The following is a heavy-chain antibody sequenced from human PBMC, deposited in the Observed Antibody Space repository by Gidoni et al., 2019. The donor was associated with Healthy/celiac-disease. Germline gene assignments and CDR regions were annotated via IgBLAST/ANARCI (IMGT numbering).Heavy chain of an antibody. V-gene: IGHV1-69*01. CDR1: GGTFSSYA. J-gene: IGHJ3*02. CDR3: ASWGRRDGYNLLNPDAFDI. CDR2: IIPIFGTA. D-gene: IGHD5-12*01. Sequence: QVQLVQSGAEVKKPGSSVKVSCKASGGTFSSYAISWVRQAPGQGLEWMGGIIPIFGTANYAQKFQGRVTITADESTSTAYMELSSLRSEDTAVYYCASWGRRDGYNLLNPDAFDIWGQGTMVTVSS.